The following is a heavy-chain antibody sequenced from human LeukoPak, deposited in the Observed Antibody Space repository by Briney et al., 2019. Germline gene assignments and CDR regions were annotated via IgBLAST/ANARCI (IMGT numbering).Heavy chain of an antibody. CDR1: GFTFSSYS. J-gene: IGHJ4*02. D-gene: IGHD3-22*01. CDR3: ASSDFGVIVVP. V-gene: IGHV3-21*01. CDR2: ISSSSSYI. Sequence: PGGSLRLSCAASGFTFSSYSMNWVRQAPGKGLEWVSSISSSSSYIYYADSVKGRFTISRDNAKNSLYLQMNSLRAEDTAVYCCASSDFGVIVVPWGQGTLVTVSS.